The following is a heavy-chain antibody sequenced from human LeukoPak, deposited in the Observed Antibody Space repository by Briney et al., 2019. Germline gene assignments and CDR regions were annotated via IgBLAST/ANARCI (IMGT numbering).Heavy chain of an antibody. V-gene: IGHV3-49*04. D-gene: IGHD3-10*01. CDR2: IRSKAYGGTT. CDR1: GFTFGDYA. Sequence: QPGRSLRLSCTASGFTFGDYAMSWVRQAPGKGLEWVSFIRSKAYGGTTEYAASVKGRFTISRDDSKSIAYLQMNSLKTEDTAVYYCTRGTEDYYGSGGDYWGQGTLVTVSS. CDR3: TRGTEDYYGSGGDY. J-gene: IGHJ4*02.